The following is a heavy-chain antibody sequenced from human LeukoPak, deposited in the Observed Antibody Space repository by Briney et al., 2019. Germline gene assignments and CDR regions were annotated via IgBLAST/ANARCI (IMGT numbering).Heavy chain of an antibody. Sequence: PSETLSLTCTVSGGSISSGSYYWTWIRQPAGKGLEWIGHLYTSGTTSYNPSLQSRATISADTSKHQFSLRLTSVTAADMAVYYCARAGGSVGWYGTIDSWGQGTLVTVSS. D-gene: IGHD6-19*01. V-gene: IGHV4-61*09. J-gene: IGHJ4*02. CDR3: ARAGGSVGWYGTIDS. CDR1: GGSISSGSYY. CDR2: LYTSGTT.